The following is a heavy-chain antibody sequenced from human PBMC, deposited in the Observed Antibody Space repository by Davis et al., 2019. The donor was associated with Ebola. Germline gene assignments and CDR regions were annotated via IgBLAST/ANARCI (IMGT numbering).Heavy chain of an antibody. CDR2: IRSKANSYAT. V-gene: IGHV3-73*01. D-gene: IGHD6-13*01. Sequence: GGSLRLSCAASGFTFSSYAMHWVRQASGKGLEWVGRIRSKANSYATAYAASVKGRFTISRDDSKNTAYLQMNSLRAEDTAVYYCARGPSTGNSFSYWGQGTLVTVSS. J-gene: IGHJ4*02. CDR3: ARGPSTGNSFSY. CDR1: GFTFSSYA.